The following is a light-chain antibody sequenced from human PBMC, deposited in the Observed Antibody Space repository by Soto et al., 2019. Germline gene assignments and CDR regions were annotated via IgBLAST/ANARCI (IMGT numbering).Light chain of an antibody. CDR1: SSNIGAGYD. Sequence: QSVLTQPPSVSGAPGQRVTISCTGSSSNIGAGYDVHWYQQRPGTAPKLLIYGNSNRPSGVPDRFSGSKSGTSASLAITGLHEDDEDDYYCQSYDSSLSGYVFGTGTKVTVL. CDR2: GNS. J-gene: IGLJ1*01. CDR3: QSYDSSLSGYV. V-gene: IGLV1-40*01.